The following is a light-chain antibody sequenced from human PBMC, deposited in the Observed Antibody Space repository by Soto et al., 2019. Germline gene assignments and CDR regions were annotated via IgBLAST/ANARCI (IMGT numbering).Light chain of an antibody. CDR1: QSISTY. Sequence: DIQMTQSPSSLSASVGDRVTITCRASQSISTYLHWYQQKPGTAPKLLIYATSNLQSGVPSRFSGSGSGTDFTLTINSLQPEDSATYYCQHYSAFSVTFGQGTKVDIK. V-gene: IGKV1-39*01. J-gene: IGKJ1*01. CDR3: QHYSAFSVT. CDR2: ATS.